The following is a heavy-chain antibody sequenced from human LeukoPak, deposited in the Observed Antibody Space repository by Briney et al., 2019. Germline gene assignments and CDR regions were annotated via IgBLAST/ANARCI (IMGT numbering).Heavy chain of an antibody. CDR2: IKQDGSEK. CDR1: GLTFSSYW. CDR3: ARSLVDFWSGYYGGTLDC. J-gene: IGHJ4*02. Sequence: PGGSLRLSCAASGLTFSSYWMSWVRQAPGKGLEWVANIKQDGSEKYYVDSVKGRFTISRDNAKNSLYLQMNSLRAEDTAVYYCARSLVDFWSGYYGGTLDCWGQGTLVTVS. V-gene: IGHV3-7*01. D-gene: IGHD3-3*01.